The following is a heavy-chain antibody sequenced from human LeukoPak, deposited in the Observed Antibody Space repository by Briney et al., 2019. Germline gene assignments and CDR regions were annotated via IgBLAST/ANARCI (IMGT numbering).Heavy chain of an antibody. CDR1: GFTFSSYAM. V-gene: IGHV4-4*02. Sequence: GSLRLSCAASGFTFSSYAMSWVRQAPGKGMEWIGEIYHSGSTNYNPSLKSRVTISVDKSKNQFSLKLSSVTAADTAVYYCAREGTYYDSSGYSCLDYWGQGTLVTVSS. D-gene: IGHD3-22*01. CDR3: AREGTYYDSSGYSCLDY. J-gene: IGHJ4*02. CDR2: IYHSGST.